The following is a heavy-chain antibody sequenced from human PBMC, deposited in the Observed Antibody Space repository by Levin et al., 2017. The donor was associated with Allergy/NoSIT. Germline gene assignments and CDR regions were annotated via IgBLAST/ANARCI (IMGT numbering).Heavy chain of an antibody. CDR3: ARGPPPREQNALPPSPYGMDV. D-gene: IGHD1/OR15-1a*01. CDR1: TGSIIGYF. J-gene: IGHJ6*02. Sequence: SETLSLTCTVSTGSIIGYFWSWIRQSPGKGLEWLGCFSLSGNTNYNPSLKSRLTISVDTSRNRFFLNLNSVTAAATAVYYCARGPPPREQNALPPSPYGMDVWGQGATVTVSS. CDR2: FSLSGNT. V-gene: IGHV4-59*01.